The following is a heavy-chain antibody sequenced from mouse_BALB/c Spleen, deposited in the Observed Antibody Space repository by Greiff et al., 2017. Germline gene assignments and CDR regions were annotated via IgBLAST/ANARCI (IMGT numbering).Heavy chain of an antibody. CDR2: IWSGGST. CDR1: GFSFTSYG. Sequence: VQLQQSGPGLVQPSQSLSITCTVSGFSFTSYGVHWVRQSPGKGLEWLGVIWSGGSTDYYAAFISRLSTSKDNSKSQVFFKMNSLQANDTAIYYGARNEGDSYYGNQGWFAYWGQGTLVTVSA. D-gene: IGHD2-1*01. CDR3: ARNEGDSYYGNQGWFAY. J-gene: IGHJ3*01. V-gene: IGHV2-2*02.